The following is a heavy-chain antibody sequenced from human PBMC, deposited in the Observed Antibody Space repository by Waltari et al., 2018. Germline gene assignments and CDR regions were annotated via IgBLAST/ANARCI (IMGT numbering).Heavy chain of an antibody. CDR3: ASSGWYDAFDI. CDR1: GYTFTDYY. CDR2: IKPNSGGT. J-gene: IGHJ3*02. D-gene: IGHD6-19*01. Sequence: QVQLVQSGAEVKKPGASVKVSCKASGYTFTDYYMHWVRHAPGQGLEWMGWIKPNSGGTKYAQKFQGRGTMTRDTSISTAYMEMSRLRSDDTAVYYCASSGWYDAFDICGQGTMVTVSS. V-gene: IGHV1-2*02.